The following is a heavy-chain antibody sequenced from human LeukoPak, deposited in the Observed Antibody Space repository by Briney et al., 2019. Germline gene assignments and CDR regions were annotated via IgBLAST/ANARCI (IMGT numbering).Heavy chain of an antibody. Sequence: GGSLRLSCAASGFTFSTYEINWVRQAPGKGLEWVSVIYSGGSTYYADSVKGRFTISRDNSKNTLYLQMNSLRAEDTAVYYCASWSVRGVPWGQGTLVTVSS. CDR3: ASWSVRGVP. CDR1: GFTFSTYE. CDR2: IYSGGST. V-gene: IGHV3-53*01. J-gene: IGHJ5*02. D-gene: IGHD3-10*01.